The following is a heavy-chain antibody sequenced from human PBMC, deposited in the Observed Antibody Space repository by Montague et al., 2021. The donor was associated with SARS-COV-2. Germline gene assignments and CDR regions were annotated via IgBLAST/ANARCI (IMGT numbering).Heavy chain of an antibody. V-gene: IGHV2-70*01. CDR2: IDWDDDK. D-gene: IGHD3-9*01. J-gene: IGHJ6*02. Sequence: PALVKPTQTLTLNCTFSGFSLSTSGMCVSWIRQPPGKALEWLALIDWDDDKYYSTSLKTRLTISKDTSKNQVVLTMTNMDPVDTATYYCARMVTIFSLGGYYYYYGMDVWGQGTTVTVSS. CDR3: ARMVTIFSLGGYYYYYGMDV. CDR1: GFSLSTSGMC.